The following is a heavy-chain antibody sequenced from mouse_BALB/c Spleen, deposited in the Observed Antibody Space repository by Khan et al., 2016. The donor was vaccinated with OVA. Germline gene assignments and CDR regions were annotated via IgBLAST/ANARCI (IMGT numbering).Heavy chain of an antibody. CDR1: GFSFSTYT. D-gene: IGHD2-1*01. J-gene: IGHJ1*01. Sequence: EVELVESGGGLVKPGGSLKLSCAASGFSFSTYTMSWVRQTPEKRLEWVATISSGSTYTYYPDSVRGRFTISRDNAKNTLYLQMRSLKSEDTAMYDCTRDGNYAHWYFDVWGAGTTVTVSS. CDR2: ISSGSTYT. CDR3: TRDGNYAHWYFDV. V-gene: IGHV5-6-4*01.